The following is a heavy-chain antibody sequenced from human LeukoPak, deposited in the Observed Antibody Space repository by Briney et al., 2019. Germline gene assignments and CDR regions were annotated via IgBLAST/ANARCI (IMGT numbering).Heavy chain of an antibody. CDR2: TYTSGST. D-gene: IGHD3-10*01. V-gene: IGHV4-4*07. CDR1: GGSISSYY. CDR3: ARSRYYYGSGSYPFDY. J-gene: IGHJ4*02. Sequence: PSETLSLTCTVSGGSISSYYWSWIRQPAGKGLEWTGRTYTSGSTNYNPSLKSRVTMSVDTSKNQFSLKLSSVTAADTAVYYCARSRYYYGSGSYPFDYWGQGTLVTVSS.